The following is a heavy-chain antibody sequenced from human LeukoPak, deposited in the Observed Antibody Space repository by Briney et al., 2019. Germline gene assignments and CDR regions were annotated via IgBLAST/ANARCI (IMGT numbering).Heavy chain of an antibody. J-gene: IGHJ6*02. CDR3: ARGSSYGYMGYYGMDV. D-gene: IGHD5-18*01. Sequence: PSETLSLTCTVSGGSISSSSYYWGWIRQPPGKGLEWIGYIYYSGSTNYNPSLKSRVTISVDTSKNQFSLKLSSVTAADTAVYYCARGSSYGYMGYYGMDVWGQGTTVTVSS. V-gene: IGHV4-61*05. CDR2: IYYSGST. CDR1: GGSISSSSYY.